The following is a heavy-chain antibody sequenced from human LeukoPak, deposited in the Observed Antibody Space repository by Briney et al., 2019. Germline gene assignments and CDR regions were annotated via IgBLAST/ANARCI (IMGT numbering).Heavy chain of an antibody. D-gene: IGHD5-12*01. V-gene: IGHV3-21*01. CDR2: ISSSSSYI. CDR3: ARAEGYGAIDY. J-gene: IGHJ4*02. Sequence: GGSLRLSCAASGFTFSSHSMNWVRQAPGEGLEWVSSISSSSSYIYYAGSVKGRFTISRDNAKNSLYLQMNSLRAEDTALYYCARAEGYGAIDYWGQGTLVIVSS. CDR1: GFTFSSHS.